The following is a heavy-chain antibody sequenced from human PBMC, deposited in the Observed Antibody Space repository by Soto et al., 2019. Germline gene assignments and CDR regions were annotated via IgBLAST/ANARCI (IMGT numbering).Heavy chain of an antibody. J-gene: IGHJ4*02. D-gene: IGHD3-9*01. CDR3: VKADRPYYEILTGPDY. V-gene: IGHV3-23*01. CDR2: LGGTGGRA. CDR1: GFTFSSYA. Sequence: PGGSLSLSCAASGFTFSSYAMCWVRQAPGKGLEWVSALGGTGGRAYYADSVKGRFTVSRDNSRNTLFLQMNSLRVEDTAIYYCVKADRPYYEILTGPDYWGQGTLVTSPQ.